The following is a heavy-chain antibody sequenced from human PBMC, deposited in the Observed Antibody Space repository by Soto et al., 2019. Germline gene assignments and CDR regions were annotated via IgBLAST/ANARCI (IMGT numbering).Heavy chain of an antibody. CDR2: ISGSGVNT. J-gene: IGHJ4*02. CDR1: GFSFSNYA. CDR3: ALATAFDS. D-gene: IGHD1-1*01. V-gene: IGHV3-23*01. Sequence: EVQLLESGGGLVQPGGSLRLSCAASGFSFSNYAMSWVRQAPGKGLAWVSTISGSGVNTYYADSVKGRFTISRDNSKNTLYLQMXDXXXXXXXVXYXALATAFDSWGQGALVTVSS.